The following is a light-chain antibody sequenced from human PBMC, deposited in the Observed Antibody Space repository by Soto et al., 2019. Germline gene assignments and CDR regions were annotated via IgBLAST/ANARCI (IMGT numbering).Light chain of an antibody. J-gene: IGLJ3*02. V-gene: IGLV4-60*02. Sequence: QSVLTQSSSASASLGSSVKLTCTLSSGHSSYIIAWHQQQPGKAPRYLMKLEGSGSYNKGSGVPDRFSGSSSGADRYLTISHLQFDDEADYYCETWDSNTRVFGGGTKLTVL. CDR2: LEGSGSY. CDR1: SGHSSYI. CDR3: ETWDSNTRV.